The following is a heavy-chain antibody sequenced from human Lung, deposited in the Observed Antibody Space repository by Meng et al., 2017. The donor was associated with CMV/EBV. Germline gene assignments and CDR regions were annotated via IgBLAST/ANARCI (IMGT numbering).Heavy chain of an antibody. V-gene: IGHV4-34*01. CDR2: INHSGST. Sequence: SXTXSLXCAVYGGSFSGYYWSWIRQPPGKGLEWIGEINHSGSTNYNPSLKSRVTISVDTSKNQFSLKLSSVTAADTAVYYCARSPWQQRGDFDYLGQGTLVTVSS. J-gene: IGHJ4*02. CDR3: ARSPWQQRGDFDY. CDR1: GGSFSGYY. D-gene: IGHD6-13*01.